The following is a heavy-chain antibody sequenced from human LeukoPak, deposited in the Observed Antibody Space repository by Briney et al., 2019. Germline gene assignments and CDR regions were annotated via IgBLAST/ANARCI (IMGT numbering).Heavy chain of an antibody. Sequence: PGRSLRLSCAASGFTFSSYGMHWGRQAPGKGLEWVAVISYDGSNKYYADSVKGRFTISRDNSKNTLYLQMNSLRAEDTAVYYCAKKWDYYDSSGYYYAPETDAFDIWGQGTMVTVSS. D-gene: IGHD3-22*01. CDR1: GFTFSSYG. CDR2: ISYDGSNK. J-gene: IGHJ3*02. V-gene: IGHV3-30*18. CDR3: AKKWDYYDSSGYYYAPETDAFDI.